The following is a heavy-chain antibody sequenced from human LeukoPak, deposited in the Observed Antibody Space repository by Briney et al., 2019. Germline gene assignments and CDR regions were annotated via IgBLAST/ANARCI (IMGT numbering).Heavy chain of an antibody. V-gene: IGHV3-21*01. CDR2: ISSSSSYI. D-gene: IGHD6-19*01. J-gene: IGHJ4*02. CDR3: ARDGRIAVAGTLDY. Sequence: GGSLRLSCAASGFTFSSYSMNWVRQAPGKGLEWVSSISSSSSYIYYADSVKGRFTISRDNAKNSLYLQMNSLRAEDTAVYYCARDGRIAVAGTLDYWGQGTLVTVSS. CDR1: GFTFSSYS.